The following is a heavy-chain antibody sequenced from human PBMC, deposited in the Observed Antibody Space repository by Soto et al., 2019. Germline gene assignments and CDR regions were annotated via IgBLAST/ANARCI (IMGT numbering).Heavy chain of an antibody. D-gene: IGHD3-22*01. Sequence: PGGSLRFSCAASGLTFSNYAMTWVRQAPGKGLEWVSAISGSGGSTYYADYVKGRFTISRDNSKKTLYLQMNSLRAEDTAVYYCAKRDYDSSGYYDYWGQGTLVTVSS. CDR2: ISGSGGST. CDR3: AKRDYDSSGYYDY. CDR1: GLTFSNYA. V-gene: IGHV3-23*01. J-gene: IGHJ4*02.